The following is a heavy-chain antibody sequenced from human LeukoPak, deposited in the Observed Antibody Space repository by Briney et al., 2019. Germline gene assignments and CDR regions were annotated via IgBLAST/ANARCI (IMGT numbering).Heavy chain of an antibody. Sequence: GGSLRLSCAASGFTFSCYGMHWVRQAPGKGLEWVAFIRYDGSNKYYADSVKGRFTISRDNSKNTLYLQMNSLRAEDTAVYYCAKVYADYGSGSYYSDWGQGTLVTVSS. J-gene: IGHJ4*02. CDR3: AKVYADYGSGSYYSD. CDR2: IRYDGSNK. V-gene: IGHV3-30*02. CDR1: GFTFSCYG. D-gene: IGHD3-10*01.